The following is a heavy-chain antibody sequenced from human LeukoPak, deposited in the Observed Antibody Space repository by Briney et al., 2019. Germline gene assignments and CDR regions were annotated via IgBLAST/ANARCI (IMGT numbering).Heavy chain of an antibody. CDR2: IDTDGRTT. CDR1: GFTFSKYW. V-gene: IGHV3-74*01. J-gene: IGHJ4*02. CDR3: VRDLAGAEGY. Sequence: GGSLRLSCAASGFTFSKYWMHWVRQAPGKGLVWVSRIDTDGRTTNYADSVKGRFTISRDNAKDTLFLQMNGLRVEDTAVYYCVRDLAGAEGYWGQGTLVTVSS. D-gene: IGHD6-13*01.